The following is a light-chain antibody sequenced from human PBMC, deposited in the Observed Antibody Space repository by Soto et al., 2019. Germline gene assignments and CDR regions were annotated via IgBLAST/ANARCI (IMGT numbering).Light chain of an antibody. J-gene: IGKJ2*01. CDR2: GVT. V-gene: IGKV3-20*01. CDR3: QQYGSSPYT. CDR1: QSVSSND. Sequence: EIVLTQSPGTLSLSPGEGATLSCRASQSVSSNDFAWYQQKPGQAPRLLIYGVTRRATGIPDSFSGSGSGTDFTLTIIRLEPEDFAVYYCQQYGSSPYTFGQGTKLEVK.